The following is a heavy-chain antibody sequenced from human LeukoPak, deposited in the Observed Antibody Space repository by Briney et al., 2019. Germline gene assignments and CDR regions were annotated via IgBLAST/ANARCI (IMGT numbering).Heavy chain of an antibody. Sequence: GSLRLSCAASGFTFSGYAMSWVRQAPGKGLECVANIKEDGSEKYYVDSVKGRFTISRDNAKNSLYLQMNSLRAEDTAVYYCARQGDDYWGHGTLVTVSS. J-gene: IGHJ4*01. D-gene: IGHD3-16*01. CDR2: IKEDGSEK. CDR1: GFTFSGYA. CDR3: ARQGDDY. V-gene: IGHV3-7*01.